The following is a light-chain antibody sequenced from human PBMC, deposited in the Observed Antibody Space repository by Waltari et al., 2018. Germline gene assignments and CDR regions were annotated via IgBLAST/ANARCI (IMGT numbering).Light chain of an antibody. CDR3: QQYNINSPFA. CDR2: KAS. Sequence: DIQLPKSPPTLPASEGDRVSITSRASQSISTWLAWYQQKPGNAPKLLIYKASNLENGGPSRFSGSGFGTEVTLTTSSLQPDDFATYYCQQYNINSPFAFGPGTKVDIK. V-gene: IGKV1-5*03. J-gene: IGKJ3*01. CDR1: QSISTW.